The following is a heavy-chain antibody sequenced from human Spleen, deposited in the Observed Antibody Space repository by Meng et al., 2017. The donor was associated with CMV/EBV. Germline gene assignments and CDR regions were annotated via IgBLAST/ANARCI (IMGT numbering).Heavy chain of an antibody. V-gene: IGHV3-30*04. CDR2: ISYDGSNR. J-gene: IGHJ4*02. D-gene: IGHD2-15*01. CDR3: ARDDSLDY. Sequence: GESLKISCAVSGFTIYSYAMHWVRRAPGRGLEWLAVISYDGSNRYYADSVKGRFTISRDSAKRSLFLQMNSLRAEDTAVYYCARDDSLDYWGQGTLVTVSS. CDR1: GFTIYSYA.